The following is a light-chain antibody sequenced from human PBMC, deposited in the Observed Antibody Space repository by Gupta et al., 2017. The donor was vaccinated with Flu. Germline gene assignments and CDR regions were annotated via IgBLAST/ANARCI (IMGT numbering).Light chain of an antibody. CDR2: KAS. CDR3: QQYNSYSWT. CDR1: QSISSW. Sequence: PSTLSASVGDRVTITCRASQSISSWLAWYQQKPGKAPELLIYKASILQSGVPSRFSGRGSGTEFTLTISSLQPDDFATYYCQQYNSYSWTFGQGTKVEIK. J-gene: IGKJ1*01. V-gene: IGKV1-5*03.